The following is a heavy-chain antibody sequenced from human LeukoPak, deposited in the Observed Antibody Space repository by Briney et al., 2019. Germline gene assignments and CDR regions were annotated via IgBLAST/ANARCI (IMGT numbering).Heavy chain of an antibody. CDR2: IYYSGST. D-gene: IGHD3-22*01. V-gene: IGHV4-31*03. J-gene: IGHJ3*02. Sequence: PSETLSLTCTVSGGSISSGGYYWSWIRQHPGKGLEWIGYIYYSGSTYYNPSLKSRVTISVDTSKNQFSLKLSSVTAADTAVYYCARDLMTRPRYYYYDSSGYSSDAFDIWGQGTMVTVSS. CDR1: GGSISSGGYY. CDR3: ARDLMTRPRYYYYDSSGYSSDAFDI.